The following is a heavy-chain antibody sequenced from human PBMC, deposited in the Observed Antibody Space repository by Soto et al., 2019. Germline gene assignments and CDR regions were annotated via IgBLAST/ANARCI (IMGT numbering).Heavy chain of an antibody. J-gene: IGHJ6*02. CDR1: GFTFSSYE. CDR2: ISSSGSTI. D-gene: IGHD2-21*02. Sequence: PGGSLRLSCAASGFTFSSYEMNWVRQAPGKGLEWVSYISSSGSTIYYADSVKGRFTISRDNAKNSLYLQMNGLRAEDTAVYYCARVRIVVVTNYPGDYYGMDVCGQGTTVTVYS. V-gene: IGHV3-48*03. CDR3: ARVRIVVVTNYPGDYYGMDV.